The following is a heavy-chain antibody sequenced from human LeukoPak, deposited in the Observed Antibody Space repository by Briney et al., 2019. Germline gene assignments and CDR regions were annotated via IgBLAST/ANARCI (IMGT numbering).Heavy chain of an antibody. CDR3: ARHVNWAHYYDSSGYYPYYYGMDV. Sequence: SETLSLACTVSGGSISSYYWSWIRQPPGKGLEWIGYIYYSGSTNYNPSLKSRVTISVDTSKNQFPLKLSSVTAADTAVYYCARHVNWAHYYDSSGYYPYYYGMDVWGQGTTVTVSS. V-gene: IGHV4-59*08. J-gene: IGHJ6*02. D-gene: IGHD3-22*01. CDR1: GGSISSYY. CDR2: IYYSGST.